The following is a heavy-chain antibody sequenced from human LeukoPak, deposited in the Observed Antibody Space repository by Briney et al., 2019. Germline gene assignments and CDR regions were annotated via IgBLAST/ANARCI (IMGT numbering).Heavy chain of an antibody. CDR2: INHSGST. Sequence: SETLSLTCAVYGGSFSGYYWSWIRQPPGKGLEWIGEINHSGSTNYNPSLKSRVTISVDTSKNQFSLKLSSVTAADTAVYYCARGSRGVEWLLYRRGFDYWGQGTLVTVSS. V-gene: IGHV4-34*01. CDR1: GGSFSGYY. D-gene: IGHD3-3*01. CDR3: ARGSRGVEWLLYRRGFDY. J-gene: IGHJ4*02.